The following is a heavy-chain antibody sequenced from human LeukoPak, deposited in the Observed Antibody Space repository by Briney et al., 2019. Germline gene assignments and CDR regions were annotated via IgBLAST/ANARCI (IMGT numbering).Heavy chain of an antibody. CDR3: ARGYSYGYANVDY. J-gene: IGHJ4*02. V-gene: IGHV3-21*06. CDR2: ISSSSSYI. D-gene: IGHD5-18*01. Sequence: GSLRLSCVASGFTFSNYSINWVRQAPGKGLEWISFISSSSSYIYYADSVKGRFTISRDNAKNLLYLQMNSLRAEDTAVYYCARGYSYGYANVDYWGQGTLVTVSS. CDR1: GFTFSNYS.